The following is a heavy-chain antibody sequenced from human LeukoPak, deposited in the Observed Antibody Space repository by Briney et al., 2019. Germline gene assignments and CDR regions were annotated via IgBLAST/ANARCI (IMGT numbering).Heavy chain of an antibody. Sequence: SVKVSCKASGGTFSSYTISWVRQAPEQGLEWMGRIIPILGIANYAQKFQGRVTITADKSTSTAYMELSSLRSEDTAVYYCARDLGAAADYYYYYGMDVWGQGTTVTVSS. V-gene: IGHV1-69*04. D-gene: IGHD6-13*01. J-gene: IGHJ6*02. CDR3: ARDLGAAADYYYYYGMDV. CDR2: IIPILGIA. CDR1: GGTFSSYT.